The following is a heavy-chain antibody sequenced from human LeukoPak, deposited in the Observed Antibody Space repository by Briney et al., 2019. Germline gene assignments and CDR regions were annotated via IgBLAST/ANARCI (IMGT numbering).Heavy chain of an antibody. J-gene: IGHJ5*02. D-gene: IGHD6-13*01. V-gene: IGHV1-2*02. Sequence: ASVKVSCKASEYTFTGYDMHWVRQAPGQGLEWMGWINPNSGGTNYAQKFQGRVTMTRDTSISTAYMELSRLRSDDTAVYYCARVREAAAGPNWFDPWGQGTLVTVSS. CDR1: EYTFTGYD. CDR3: ARVREAAAGPNWFDP. CDR2: INPNSGGT.